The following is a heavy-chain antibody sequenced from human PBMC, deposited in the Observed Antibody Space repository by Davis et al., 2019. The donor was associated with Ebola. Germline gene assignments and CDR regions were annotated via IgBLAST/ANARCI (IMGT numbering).Heavy chain of an antibody. CDR3: ARAPGIAARQWYFDY. D-gene: IGHD6-13*01. CDR2: IIPIFGTA. Sequence: AASVKVSCKASGGTFSSYAISWVRQAPGQGLEWMGGIIPIFGTASYAQKFQGKVTMTRDTSTSTVYMELSSLRSEDTAVYYCARAPGIAARQWYFDYWGQGTLVTVSS. CDR1: GGTFSSYA. J-gene: IGHJ4*02. V-gene: IGHV1-69*05.